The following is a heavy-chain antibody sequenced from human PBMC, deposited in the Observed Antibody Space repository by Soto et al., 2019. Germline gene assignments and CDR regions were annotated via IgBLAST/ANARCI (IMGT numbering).Heavy chain of an antibody. J-gene: IGHJ4*02. Sequence: ASVKVSCKASGYTFTSYDINWVRQATGQGLEWMGWMNPNSGNTGYAQKFQGRVTMTRSTSISTAYMELSSLRSEDTAVYYCARRPGYCSSTSCYRPLDYWGQGTLVTVSS. CDR3: ARRPGYCSSTSCYRPLDY. D-gene: IGHD2-2*03. V-gene: IGHV1-8*01. CDR2: MNPNSGNT. CDR1: GYTFTSYD.